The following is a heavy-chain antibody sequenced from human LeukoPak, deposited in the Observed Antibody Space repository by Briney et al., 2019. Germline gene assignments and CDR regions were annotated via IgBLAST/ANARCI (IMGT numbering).Heavy chain of an antibody. CDR2: MNPNSGNT. Sequence: ASVTVSFKASGYTFTIYDINWVRQAPGQGLEWMGWMNPNSGNTGYAQKFQGRVTMTRNTSISTAYMELSSLRSEDTAVYYCASWGGVVATMVYWGQGTLVTVSS. CDR1: GYTFTIYD. V-gene: IGHV1-8*01. D-gene: IGHD5-12*01. CDR3: ASWGGVVATMVY. J-gene: IGHJ4*02.